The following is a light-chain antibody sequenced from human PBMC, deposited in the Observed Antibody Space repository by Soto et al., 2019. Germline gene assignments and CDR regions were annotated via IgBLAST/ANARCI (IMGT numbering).Light chain of an antibody. CDR3: QQYGSSYTWT. CDR2: GAS. CDR1: QSVSSNY. V-gene: IGKV3-20*01. J-gene: IGKJ1*01. Sequence: EIVLTQCPGTLSLSPGERATLSCRASQSVSSNYLAWYQQKPGQAPRLILYGASSRANGIPDRFSGSGSGTDLTLTIRRLEPEDFAVYYCQQYGSSYTWTFGQGTKVDIK.